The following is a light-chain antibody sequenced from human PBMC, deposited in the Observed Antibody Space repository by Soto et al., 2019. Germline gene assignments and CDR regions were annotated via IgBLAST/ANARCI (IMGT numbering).Light chain of an antibody. J-gene: IGKJ1*01. CDR2: KAS. Sequence: DIQMTQSPSTLSGSVGDSVTITCRASQTISSWLAWYQQKPGKAPKLMIYKASTLKSGVPSRFSGSGSGTECTLTISSLQPDDVATYYCQHYNSYSEALGQGTKVDIK. V-gene: IGKV1-5*03. CDR1: QTISSW. CDR3: QHYNSYSEA.